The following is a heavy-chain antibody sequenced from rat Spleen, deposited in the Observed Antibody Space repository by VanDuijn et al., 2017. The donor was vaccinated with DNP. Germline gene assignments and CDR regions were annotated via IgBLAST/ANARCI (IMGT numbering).Heavy chain of an antibody. CDR2: ISYDGSST. Sequence: EVQLVESGGGLVQPERSLKLSCAASGFTFSDYNMAWVRQAPKKGLEWVATISYDGSSTYYRDSVKGRFTISRDSAKSTLYLQMESLRSEDTATYYCARENYYSGDYWGQGVMVTVSS. V-gene: IGHV5-7*01. J-gene: IGHJ2*01. CDR3: ARENYYSGDY. CDR1: GFTFSDYN. D-gene: IGHD1-1*01.